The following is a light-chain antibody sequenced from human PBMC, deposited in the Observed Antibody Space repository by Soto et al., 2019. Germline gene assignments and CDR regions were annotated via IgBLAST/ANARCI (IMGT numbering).Light chain of an antibody. CDR3: VSFAGGTYV. V-gene: IGLV2-8*01. Sequence: QSALTQPPSASGYRGQSVTISCTGTSSDVGGYIFVSWYQQHPGKVPKLIIYDVNKRPSGVPDRFSGSKYGNTASLTVSGLQAEDEGDYYCVSFAGGTYVFGTGTKVTVL. CDR1: SSDVGGYIF. CDR2: DVN. J-gene: IGLJ1*01.